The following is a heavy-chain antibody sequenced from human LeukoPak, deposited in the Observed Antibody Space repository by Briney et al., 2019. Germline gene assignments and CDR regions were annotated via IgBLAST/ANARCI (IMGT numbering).Heavy chain of an antibody. CDR2: ISRSGSTI. Sequence: GGSLRLSCAASGFTFSDYYMSWIRQAPGKGLEWVSYISRSGSTIYYADSVKGRFTISRDNSKNTLYLQMNSLRAEDTAVYYCARRAGAYSHPYDYWGQGTLVTVSS. CDR3: ARRAGAYSHPYDY. V-gene: IGHV3-11*01. CDR1: GFTFSDYY. D-gene: IGHD4/OR15-4a*01. J-gene: IGHJ4*02.